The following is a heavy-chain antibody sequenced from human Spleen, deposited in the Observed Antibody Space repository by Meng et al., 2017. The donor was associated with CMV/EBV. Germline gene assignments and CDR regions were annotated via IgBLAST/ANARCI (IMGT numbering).Heavy chain of an antibody. CDR2: ISPTSTTI. J-gene: IGHJ4*02. D-gene: IGHD6-25*01. Sequence: GESLKISCAASGFTFSSYSMNWVRQAPGKGLEWVSYISPTSTTIESADSVRGRFTISRDNARNSLYLQMSSLRAEDTAVYYCARRQRQLDYWGQGTLVTVSS. CDR3: ARRQRQLDY. V-gene: IGHV3-48*04. CDR1: GFTFSSYS.